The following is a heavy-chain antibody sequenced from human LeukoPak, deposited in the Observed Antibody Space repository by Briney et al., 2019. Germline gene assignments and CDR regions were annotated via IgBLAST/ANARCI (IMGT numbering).Heavy chain of an antibody. CDR2: IYYSGST. Sequence: SETLSLTCTVSGGSISSYYWSWIRQPPGKGLEWIGYIYYSGSTNYNPSLKSRVTISVDKSKNQFSLKLSSVTAADTAVYYCARARGTMVRDYYYYYGMDVWGKGTTVTVSS. D-gene: IGHD3-10*01. V-gene: IGHV4-59*12. CDR1: GGSISSYY. CDR3: ARARGTMVRDYYYYYGMDV. J-gene: IGHJ6*04.